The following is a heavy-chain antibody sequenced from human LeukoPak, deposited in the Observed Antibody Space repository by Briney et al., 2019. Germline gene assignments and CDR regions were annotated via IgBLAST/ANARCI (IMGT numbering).Heavy chain of an antibody. D-gene: IGHD4-17*01. CDR2: IYYSGST. CDR3: ARDERTVTSAFDY. V-gene: IGHV4-31*03. Sequence: TLSLTCTVSGGSISSGGYYWSWIRQHPGKGLEWIGYIYYSGSTYYNPSLKSRVTISVDMSKNQFSLKLSSVTAADTAVYYCARDERTVTSAFDYWGQGTLVTVSS. CDR1: GGSISSGGYY. J-gene: IGHJ4*02.